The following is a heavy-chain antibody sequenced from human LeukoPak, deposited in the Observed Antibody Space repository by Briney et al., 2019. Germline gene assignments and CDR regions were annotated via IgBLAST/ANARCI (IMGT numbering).Heavy chain of an antibody. CDR3: ARGPYTSGHYFDY. J-gene: IGHJ4*02. D-gene: IGHD6-19*01. CDR2: ISSSSDTI. CDR1: GFTFSNYK. V-gene: IGHV3-48*04. Sequence: PGGSLRLSCAASGFTFSNYKMNWVRQAPGKGLEWVSYISSSSDTIYYADSVKGRFTISRDNARNSLYLQMNSLRAEDTAVYYCARGPYTSGHYFDYWGQGTLATVSS.